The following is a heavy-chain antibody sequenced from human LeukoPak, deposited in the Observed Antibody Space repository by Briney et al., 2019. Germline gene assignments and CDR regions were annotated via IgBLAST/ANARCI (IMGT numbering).Heavy chain of an antibody. CDR2: IIPIFGTA. CDR1: GGAFSSYA. J-gene: IGHJ6*03. CDR3: SIWFGELFYYMDV. V-gene: IGHV1-69*13. D-gene: IGHD3-10*01. Sequence: ASVKVSCKASGGAFSSYAISWVRQAPGQGLEWMGGIIPIFGTANYAQKFQGRVTITADESTSTAYMELSSLRSEDTAVYYCSIWFGELFYYMDVWGKGTTVTVSS.